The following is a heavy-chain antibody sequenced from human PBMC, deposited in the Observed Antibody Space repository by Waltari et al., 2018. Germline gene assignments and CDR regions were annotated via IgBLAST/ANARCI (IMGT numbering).Heavy chain of an antibody. CDR1: GYTFIHSE. D-gene: IGHD3-3*01. CDR2: VNPNSGAT. J-gene: IGHJ5*02. CDR3: ARGRDVFANFDYNWFDP. Sequence: QVQLVQSGAEVLTTGASVQLPCPVSGYTFIHSEINWVQQAAVQVLEWMGWVNPNSGATAYAQKFQGRISMTWDTFTSTAYMVLSNLRSDDTAVLYCARGRDVFANFDYNWFDPWGQGTLVTVSS. V-gene: IGHV1-8*02.